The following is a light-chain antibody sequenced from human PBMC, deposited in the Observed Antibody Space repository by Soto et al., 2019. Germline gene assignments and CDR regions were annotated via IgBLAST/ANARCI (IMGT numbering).Light chain of an antibody. CDR3: QQLYSYPYT. CDR2: VAS. CDR1: QGISTY. Sequence: DIQLTQSPSFLSASVGDRVTITCRASQGISTYLAWYQQKSGKAPKLLIYVASTLQSGVPSRFSGSGSRTEFTVTISSLQPEDLAIYYCQQLYSYPYTFGQGTKLEI. V-gene: IGKV1-9*01. J-gene: IGKJ2*01.